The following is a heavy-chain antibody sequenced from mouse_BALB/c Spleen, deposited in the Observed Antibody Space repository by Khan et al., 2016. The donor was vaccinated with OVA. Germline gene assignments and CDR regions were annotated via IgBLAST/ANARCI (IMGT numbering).Heavy chain of an antibody. Sequence: QVQLKESGPDLVAPSQSLSITCSVSGFSLTSFAIHWVRQPPGKGLEWLVVIWSDGRTTYNSPLNSRLIISKDNSKSKVFLKINSLQTESTAMYYCARHQVPLAMDTWGQGTSVTVSS. J-gene: IGHJ4*01. CDR2: IWSDGRT. CDR3: ARHQVPLAMDT. V-gene: IGHV2-6-2*01. CDR1: GFSLTSFA.